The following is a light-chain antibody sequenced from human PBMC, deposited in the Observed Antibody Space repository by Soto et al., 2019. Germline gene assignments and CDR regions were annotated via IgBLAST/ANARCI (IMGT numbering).Light chain of an antibody. J-gene: IGKJ4*01. CDR1: QSISSY. V-gene: IGKV1-39*01. Sequence: DIQITQSPSSLSASVGDRVTITCRASQSISSYLNWYQQKPGKAPKLLIYAASSLQSGVPPRFSGSGSGTDFTLTISSLQPEDFATYSCQQSYSTPLTFGGGTKVDIK. CDR2: AAS. CDR3: QQSYSTPLT.